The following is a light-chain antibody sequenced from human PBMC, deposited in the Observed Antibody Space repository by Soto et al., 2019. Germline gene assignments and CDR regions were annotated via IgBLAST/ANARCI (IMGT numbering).Light chain of an antibody. J-gene: IGLJ1*01. CDR1: SSDVGGYNY. CDR2: DVT. V-gene: IGLV2-14*01. CDR3: TSFAGSGTYV. Sequence: QSVLTQPASVSGSPGQSIAISCTGTSSDVGGYNYVSWYQQYPGKAPKLIIFDVTNRPSGVSDRFSGSKSGSTASLTISGLQADDEADYYCTSFAGSGTYVFGPGTKVTVL.